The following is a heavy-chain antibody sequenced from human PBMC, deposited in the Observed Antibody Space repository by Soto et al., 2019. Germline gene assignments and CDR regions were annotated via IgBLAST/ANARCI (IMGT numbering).Heavy chain of an antibody. CDR1: GGSISSYY. CDR3: ARDDYGDLHFDY. CDR2: IYYSGST. J-gene: IGHJ4*02. Sequence: PSETLSLTCTVSGGSISSYYWSWIRQPPGKGLEWIGYIYYSGSTNYNPSLKSRVTISVDTSKNQFSLKLSSVTAADTAVYYCARDDYGDLHFDYWGQGTLVTVSS. D-gene: IGHD4-17*01. V-gene: IGHV4-59*08.